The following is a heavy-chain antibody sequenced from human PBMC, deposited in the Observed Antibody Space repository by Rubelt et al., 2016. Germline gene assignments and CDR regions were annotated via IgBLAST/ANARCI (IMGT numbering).Heavy chain of an antibody. CDR3: ARTEASSGADDYYYGMDV. Sequence: QVQLVQSGAEVKKPGASVKVSCKASGYQFTNYGISWVRQAPGQGLEWMGWISGHDGNTNFAQKFQGRVNLTNDTSSPTARRELRGRRSEGTAVYYWARTEASSGADDYYYGMDVWGQGTTVTVSS. CDR2: ISGHDGNT. D-gene: IGHD2-15*01. CDR1: GYQFTNYG. V-gene: IGHV1-18*01. J-gene: IGHJ6*02.